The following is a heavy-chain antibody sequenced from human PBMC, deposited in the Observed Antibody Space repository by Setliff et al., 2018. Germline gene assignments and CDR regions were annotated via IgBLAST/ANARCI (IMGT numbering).Heavy chain of an antibody. CDR2: IKSYNGDT. J-gene: IGHJ5*02. V-gene: IGHV1-18*01. Sequence: ASVKVSCKASGYTFTNYGISWVRQAPGQGLEWMGYIKSYNGDTYFARNLQGRLSMTTDASSSTAYMELTSLRSDDTAMYYCARIGPSNWGIRGYNWLDPWGQGTLVTVSS. CDR1: GYTFTNYG. D-gene: IGHD6-13*01. CDR3: ARIGPSNWGIRGYNWLDP.